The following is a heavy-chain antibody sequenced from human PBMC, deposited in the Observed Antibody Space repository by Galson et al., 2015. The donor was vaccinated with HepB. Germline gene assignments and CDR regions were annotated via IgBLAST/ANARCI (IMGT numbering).Heavy chain of an antibody. Sequence: SLRLSCAASGFTFSGFWMSWVRQAPGKGLEWVANIRQDGSEKYYVNSVKGRFTISRDNARSSLYLQMNSLRAEDTAVYYCARGDYELDYWGQGTLVTVSS. D-gene: IGHD4-17*01. CDR1: GFTFSGFW. V-gene: IGHV3-7*03. J-gene: IGHJ4*02. CDR3: ARGDYELDY. CDR2: IRQDGSEK.